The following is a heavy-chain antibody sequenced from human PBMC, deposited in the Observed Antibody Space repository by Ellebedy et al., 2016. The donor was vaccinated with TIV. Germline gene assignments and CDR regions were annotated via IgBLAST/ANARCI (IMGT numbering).Heavy chain of an antibody. J-gene: IGHJ5*02. CDR1: GGSFSGYY. Sequence: MPSETLSLTCTVYGGSFSGYYWSWIRQPPGKGVEWMGEINHSGSTNYNPSLQSRVTISVDTSKNQFSLKLSSVTAADTAVYYCARDLAGGSGRFDPWGQGTLVTVSS. D-gene: IGHD3-10*01. CDR3: ARDLAGGSGRFDP. V-gene: IGHV4-34*01. CDR2: INHSGST.